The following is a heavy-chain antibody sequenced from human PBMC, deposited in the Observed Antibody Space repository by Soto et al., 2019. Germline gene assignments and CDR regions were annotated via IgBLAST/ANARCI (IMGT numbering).Heavy chain of an antibody. J-gene: IGHJ6*02. V-gene: IGHV4-30-2*06. CDR1: GGSISSGGYS. CDR2: IYPTGNT. CDR3: ARAPPGPSPRWVL. D-gene: IGHD3-10*01. Sequence: QLQLRESGSGLVKPSQTLSLTCTVSGGSISSGGYSWSWIRQSPEKGLEWIGCIYPTGNTYYHPSLKSRVTISVDTSRNQFSLSLTSVTAADTAVYYCARAPPGPSPRWVLWGQGTTVTVSS.